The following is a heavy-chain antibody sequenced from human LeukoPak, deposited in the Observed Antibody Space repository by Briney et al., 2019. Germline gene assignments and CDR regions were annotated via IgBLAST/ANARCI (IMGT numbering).Heavy chain of an antibody. V-gene: IGHV4-34*01. Sequence: SETLPLTCAVYGGSFSRYYWSWIRQPPGKGLEWIAEIDHRGDTNYNPSVKSRVTISVDTSKNQFSLKMRSLSAADTALYYCARGATISETGYFDFWGQGTLVTVSS. J-gene: IGHJ4*03. CDR3: ARGATISETGYFDF. CDR2: IDHRGDT. CDR1: GGSFSRYY. D-gene: IGHD5-24*01.